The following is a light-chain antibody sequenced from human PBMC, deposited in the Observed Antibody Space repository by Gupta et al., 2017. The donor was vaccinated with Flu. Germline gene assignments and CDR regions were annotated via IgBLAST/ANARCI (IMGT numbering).Light chain of an antibody. CDR2: GAS. CDR3: QQFNTSPYT. V-gene: IGKV3-20*01. J-gene: IGKJ2*01. CDR1: Y. Sequence: YLTWYQQEPGQAPRLLIYGASSRATGSPYRFSGSGSGTDFTLTINRLDPEDFAVYYCQQFNTSPYTFGHGTKVEIK.